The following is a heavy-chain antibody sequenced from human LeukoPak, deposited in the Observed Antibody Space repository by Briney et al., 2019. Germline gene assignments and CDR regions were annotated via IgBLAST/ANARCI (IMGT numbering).Heavy chain of an antibody. CDR3: ARDGYYYDSSGLDY. CDR1: GFTFSSYS. V-gene: IGHV3-21*01. Sequence: GGSLRLSCAASGFTFSSYSMNWVRQAPGKGLEWVSSISSSSSCIYYADSVKGRFTISRDNAKNSLYLQMNSLRAEDTAVYYCARDGYYYDSSGLDYWGQGTLVTVSS. D-gene: IGHD3-22*01. J-gene: IGHJ4*02. CDR2: ISSSSSCI.